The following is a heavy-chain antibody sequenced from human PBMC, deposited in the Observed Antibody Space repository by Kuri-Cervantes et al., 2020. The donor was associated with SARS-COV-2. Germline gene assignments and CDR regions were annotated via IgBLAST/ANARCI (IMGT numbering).Heavy chain of an antibody. V-gene: IGHV1-69*13. J-gene: IGHJ4*02. Sequence: SVKVSCKASGGTFSSYAISWVRQAPGQGLEWMGGIIPLLGAANYAQKFQGRVTITADESTSTAYMEMSSLRSEDTAVYYCASWWEGDYDILTGYYPFDNWGQGTLVTVSS. CDR1: GGTFSSYA. D-gene: IGHD3-9*01. CDR2: IIPLLGAA. CDR3: ASWWEGDYDILTGYYPFDN.